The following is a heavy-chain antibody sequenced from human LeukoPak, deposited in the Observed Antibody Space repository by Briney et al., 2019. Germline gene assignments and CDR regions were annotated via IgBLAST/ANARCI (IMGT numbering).Heavy chain of an antibody. CDR1: RFTVSSNY. Sequence: GGSLRLSCAASRFTVSSNYMSWVRQAPGKGLEWVSVIYSGGSTYYADSVKGRFTISRDSAKNSLYLQMNSLRAEDTAVYYCAREWGYYYDSSAPWGQGTLVTVSS. J-gene: IGHJ5*02. CDR3: AREWGYYYDSSAP. CDR2: IYSGGST. V-gene: IGHV3-53*01. D-gene: IGHD3-22*01.